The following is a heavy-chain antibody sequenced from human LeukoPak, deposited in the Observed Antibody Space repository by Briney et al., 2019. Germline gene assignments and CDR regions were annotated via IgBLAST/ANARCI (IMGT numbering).Heavy chain of an antibody. D-gene: IGHD3-10*01. J-gene: IGHJ4*02. CDR1: GFSLTTTGVG. CDR3: AHKGRGSGSYNM. CDR2: SYWNNDK. V-gene: IGHV2-5*01. Sequence: GSGPTLVNPTQTLTLTCTFSGFSLTTTGVGVACSRQPPGKALEWLAVSYWNNDKSYSPSLKSRLTITKDTSKNQVVLKMSNMEPVDTATYYCAHKGRGSGSYNMWGQGTLVTVSS.